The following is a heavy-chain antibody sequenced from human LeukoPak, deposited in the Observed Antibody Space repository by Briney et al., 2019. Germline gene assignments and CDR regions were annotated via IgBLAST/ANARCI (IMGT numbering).Heavy chain of an antibody. D-gene: IGHD3-22*01. CDR1: GYTFTGYY. CDR2: INPNTGTT. V-gene: IGHV1-2*02. Sequence: ASVKVSCKASGYTFTGYYMHWVRQAPGQGPEWMGWINPNTGTTNYAQKFRGRVTMTRDTSISIAYMELSGLRPDDTAVYYCARDYYDVGYFDYWGQGTLVTVSS. CDR3: ARDYYDVGYFDY. J-gene: IGHJ4*02.